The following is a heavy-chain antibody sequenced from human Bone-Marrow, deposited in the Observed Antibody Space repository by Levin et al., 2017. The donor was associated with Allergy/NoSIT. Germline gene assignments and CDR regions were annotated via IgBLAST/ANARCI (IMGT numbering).Heavy chain of an antibody. CDR3: ARDLGYCSGGSCDIQYFQH. CDR2: IYTSGST. J-gene: IGHJ1*01. Sequence: PSETLSLTCTVSGGSISSGSYYWSWIRQPAGKGLEWIGRIYTSGSTNYNPSLKSRVTISVDTSKNQFSLKLSSVTAADTAVYYCARDLGYCSGGSCDIQYFQHWGQGTLVTVSS. D-gene: IGHD2-15*01. CDR1: GGSISSGSYY. V-gene: IGHV4-61*02.